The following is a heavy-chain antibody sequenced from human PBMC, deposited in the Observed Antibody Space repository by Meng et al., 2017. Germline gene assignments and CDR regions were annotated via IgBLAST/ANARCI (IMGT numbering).Heavy chain of an antibody. J-gene: IGHJ4*01. V-gene: IGHV4-38-2*02. CDR3: ARHILWCGELYYFDY. Sequence: SETLSLTCTVSGYSISSGYYWGWIRQPPGKGLEWIGSIYHSGSTYYNPSLKSRVTISVDTSKNQFSLKLISVTAADTAVYYCARHILWCGELYYFDYWGQGTLVTVSS. CDR2: IYHSGST. D-gene: IGHD3-10*01. CDR1: GYSISSGYY.